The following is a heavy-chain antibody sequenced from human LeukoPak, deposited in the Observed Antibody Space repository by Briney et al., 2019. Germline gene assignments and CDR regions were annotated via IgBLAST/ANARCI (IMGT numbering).Heavy chain of an antibody. J-gene: IGHJ4*02. CDR1: GGSFSGYY. D-gene: IGHD7-27*01. CDR3: AGHPAELGYYFDY. V-gene: IGHV4-34*01. CDR2: INHSGST. Sequence: ASETLSLTCAVYGGSFSGYYWSWIRQPPGKGLEWIGEINHSGSTNYNSSLKSRVTISVDTSKNQFSLKLSSVTAADTAVYYCAGHPAELGYYFDYWGQGTLVTVSS.